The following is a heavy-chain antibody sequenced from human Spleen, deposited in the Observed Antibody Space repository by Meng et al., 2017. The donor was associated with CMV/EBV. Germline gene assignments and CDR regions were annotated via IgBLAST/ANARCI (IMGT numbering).Heavy chain of an antibody. V-gene: IGHV3-21*01. D-gene: IGHD1-26*01. CDR1: GFTFRKYS. Sequence: GGSLRLSCAASGFTFRKYSMNWVRQAPGKGLEWVSSISSNGNYIYYADSVKGRFTISRDNAKNSLYLQMNSLRVEDTAVYYCARAWAGSYYPYYFDYWGQGTLVTVSS. CDR3: ARAWAGSYYPYYFDY. CDR2: ISSNGNYI. J-gene: IGHJ4*02.